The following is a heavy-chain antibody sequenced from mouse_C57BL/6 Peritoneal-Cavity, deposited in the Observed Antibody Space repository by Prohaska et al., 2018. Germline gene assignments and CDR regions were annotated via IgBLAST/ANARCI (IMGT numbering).Heavy chain of an antibody. CDR2: INPSSGYT. Sequence: MSCKASGSTFTSYTMHWVKQRPGQGLEWIGYINPSSGYTKYNQKFKDKATLTADKSSSTAYMQRSSLTSEDSAVYYCARSDITTVVADYWGQGTTLTVSS. CDR3: ARSDITTVVADY. J-gene: IGHJ2*01. CDR1: GSTFTSYT. D-gene: IGHD1-1*01. V-gene: IGHV1-4*01.